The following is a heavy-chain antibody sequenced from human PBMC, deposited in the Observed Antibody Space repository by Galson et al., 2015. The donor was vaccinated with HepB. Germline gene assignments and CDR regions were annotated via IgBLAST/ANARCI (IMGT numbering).Heavy chain of an antibody. D-gene: IGHD2-2*01. Sequence: SLRLSCAASGFTFSNAWMNWVRQAPGKGLEWVGRIKSKTDGGTTDYSAPVKVRFTITRDDSKNTLYLQKNRMKTEATAVYYCTTDDAIWGQGTMVTVSS. CDR1: GFTFSNAW. CDR2: IKSKTDGGTT. V-gene: IGHV3-15*01. J-gene: IGHJ3*02. CDR3: TTDDAI.